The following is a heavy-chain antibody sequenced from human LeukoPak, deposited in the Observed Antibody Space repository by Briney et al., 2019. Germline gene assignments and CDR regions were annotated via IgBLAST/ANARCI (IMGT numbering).Heavy chain of an antibody. D-gene: IGHD2-8*01. J-gene: IGHJ4*02. CDR2: ITSKAHGGTT. CDR1: GFNFGDYP. CDR3: XXXXCPSGVCPLDY. V-gene: IGHV3-49*04. Sequence: GGSLRLSCTGSGFNFGDYPMSWVRQAPGKGLEWVGYITSKAHGGTTEFAASVKGRFTISRDDSKSIAYLQMNGLKNDDTAVXXXXXXXCPSGVCPLDYWGQGTLVTVSS.